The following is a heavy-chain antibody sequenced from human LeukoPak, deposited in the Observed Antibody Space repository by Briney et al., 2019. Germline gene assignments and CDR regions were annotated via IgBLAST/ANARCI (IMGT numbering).Heavy chain of an antibody. CDR1: GFTFIIYG. CDR3: AKDTWDY. V-gene: IGHV3-30*02. CDR2: MRYDGSNK. J-gene: IGHJ4*02. Sequence: GGSLRLSCAASGFTFIIYGMHWVRQAPGTRLEWVTFMRYDGSNKYYADSVKGRFTISRDNSKNTLYLQMNSLRAEDTAVYYCAKDTWDYWGQGTLVTVSS. D-gene: IGHD3-16*01.